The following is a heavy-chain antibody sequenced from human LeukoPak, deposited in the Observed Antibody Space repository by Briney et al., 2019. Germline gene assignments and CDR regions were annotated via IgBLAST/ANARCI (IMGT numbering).Heavy chain of an antibody. J-gene: IGHJ4*02. V-gene: IGHV3-23*01. Sequence: GALRISCGASGSTFSKYALSWGRAAPGEGVGWVSVISGSGDSTYYADSVKGRFTISRDNSKNTLYLQMNSLGAEDTAVYYCAKGASVSCYSALDYWCQGTLVTVSS. D-gene: IGHD2-15*01. CDR3: AKGASVSCYSALDY. CDR2: ISGSGDST. CDR1: GSTFSKYA.